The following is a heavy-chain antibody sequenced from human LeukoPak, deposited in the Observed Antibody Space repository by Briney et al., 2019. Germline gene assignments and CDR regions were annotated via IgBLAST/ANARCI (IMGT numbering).Heavy chain of an antibody. D-gene: IGHD3-22*01. CDR2: ISYDGSNI. CDR1: GFTFSSYA. Sequence: PGGSLRLSCAASGFTFSSYAIHWVRQAPGKGLEWVAVISYDGSNIYYADSVKGRFTISRDNSKNTLYLQVNSLRAEDTAVYYCARDYSSGYYRTFDYWGQGTLVTVSS. CDR3: ARDYSSGYYRTFDY. J-gene: IGHJ4*02. V-gene: IGHV3-30*04.